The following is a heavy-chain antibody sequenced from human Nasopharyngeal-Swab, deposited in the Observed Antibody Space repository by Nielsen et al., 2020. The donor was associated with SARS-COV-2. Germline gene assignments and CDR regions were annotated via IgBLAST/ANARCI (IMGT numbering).Heavy chain of an antibody. J-gene: IGHJ4*02. CDR2: IYYSGST. Sequence: LRLAWSVSGGSFSSSSSYWGWIRQPPGKGLEWIGSIYYSGSTYYTPSLKSRVTISVDTSKNQFSLKLRSVTAADTAVYYCARAGVDILTGSSGGCFDYWGQGTLVTVSS. V-gene: IGHV4-39*01. CDR3: ARAGVDILTGSSGGCFDY. D-gene: IGHD3-9*01. CDR1: GGSFSSSSSY.